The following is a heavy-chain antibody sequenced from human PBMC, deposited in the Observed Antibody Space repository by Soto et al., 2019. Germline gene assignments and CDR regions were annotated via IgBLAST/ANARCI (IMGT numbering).Heavy chain of an antibody. V-gene: IGHV1-18*01. Sequence: QVQLVQSGAEVKKPGASVKVSCKASGYTFTSYGISWVRQAPGQGLEWMGWISTYNGNTKYAQKLQGRVTMTTDTSTRTAYMELRSLRSDDTGVCCCARWIVRGVGSDYWGEWTLVNVCS. CDR1: GYTFTSYG. CDR3: ARWIVRGVGSDY. D-gene: IGHD3-10*01. CDR2: ISTYNGNT. J-gene: IGHJ4*02.